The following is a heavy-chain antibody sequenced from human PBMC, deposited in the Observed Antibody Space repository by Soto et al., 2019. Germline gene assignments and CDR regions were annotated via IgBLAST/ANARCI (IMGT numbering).Heavy chain of an antibody. CDR1: GGSFSDYY. V-gene: IGHV4-34*01. CDR2: INHRGST. Sequence: SETLSLTCAVYGGSFSDYYWSWIRQPPGKGLEWIGEINHRGSTSYNPSLKSRVTISVDTSKNQYSLKLSSVTAADTAVYYCARRFLDVYCSSTSCSTTFDYWGQGTLVTVSS. J-gene: IGHJ4*02. D-gene: IGHD2-2*01. CDR3: ARRFLDVYCSSTSCSTTFDY.